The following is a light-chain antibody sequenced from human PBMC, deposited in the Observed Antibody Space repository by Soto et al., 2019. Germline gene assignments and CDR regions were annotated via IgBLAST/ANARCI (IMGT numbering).Light chain of an antibody. CDR2: GAS. V-gene: IGKV3-20*01. CDR1: QSVTTR. CDR3: QQYGGSPIT. J-gene: IGKJ5*01. Sequence: IVLTQSPGTLSLSPGERVTLFCRASQSVTTRLAWYQHKPGQAPTLLMSGASNRASGVPVRFSGSGSGTDFTLTITRLEPEDFALYYCQQYGGSPITFGLGTRLEIK.